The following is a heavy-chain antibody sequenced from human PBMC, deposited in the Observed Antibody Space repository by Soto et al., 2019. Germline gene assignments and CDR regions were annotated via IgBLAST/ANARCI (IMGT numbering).Heavy chain of an antibody. V-gene: IGHV3-21*01. Sequence: EVQLVESGGGLVKPGGSLRLSCAASGFTFSSYSMNWVRQAPGKGLEWVSSISSSSSYIYYADSVKGRFTISRDNAKNSLYLQMNSLRAEDTAVYDCARGPRSLFAYWGQGTLVTVSS. J-gene: IGHJ4*02. CDR1: GFTFSSYS. CDR2: ISSSSSYI. CDR3: ARGPRSLFAY.